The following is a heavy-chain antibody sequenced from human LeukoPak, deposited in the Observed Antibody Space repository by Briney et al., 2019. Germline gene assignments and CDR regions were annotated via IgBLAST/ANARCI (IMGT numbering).Heavy chain of an antibody. CDR1: GFTFSNAW. CDR3: TTLGGLLWFGVSDY. CDR2: IKSKTDGGTT. Sequence: PGGSLRLSCAASGFTFSNAWMNWVRPAPGKGLEWVGRIKSKTDGGTTDYAAPVKGRFTISRDDSKNTLYLQMNSLKTEGTAVYYCTTLGGLLWFGVSDYWGQGTLVTVSS. J-gene: IGHJ4*02. V-gene: IGHV3-15*07. D-gene: IGHD3-10*01.